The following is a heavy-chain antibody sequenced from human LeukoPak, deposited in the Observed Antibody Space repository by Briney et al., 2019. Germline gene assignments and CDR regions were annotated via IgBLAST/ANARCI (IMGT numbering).Heavy chain of an antibody. CDR1: GGSFSGYY. Sequence: SETLSLTCAVYGGSFSGYYWSWIRQPPGKGLEWIGEINYGGSTNYNPSLESRVFISVDTSKNQFSLKVTSVTAADTAVYYCAREPMYYYDSSGYYPSRKYYFDYWGQGTLVTVSS. CDR3: AREPMYYYDSSGYYPSRKYYFDY. J-gene: IGHJ4*02. D-gene: IGHD3-22*01. V-gene: IGHV4-34*01. CDR2: INYGGST.